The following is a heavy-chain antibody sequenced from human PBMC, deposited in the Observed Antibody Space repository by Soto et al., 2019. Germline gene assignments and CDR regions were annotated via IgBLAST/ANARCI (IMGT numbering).Heavy chain of an antibody. Sequence: GGSLRLSCAASGFTFSSYAMSWVRQAPGKGLEWVSAISGSGGSTYYADSVKGRFTISRDNSKNTLYLQMNSLRAEDTAVYYCAKDIRARAAGSHLYYYYGMDVWGQGTTVTVSS. J-gene: IGHJ6*02. CDR1: GFTFSSYA. CDR2: ISGSGGST. D-gene: IGHD6-13*01. V-gene: IGHV3-23*01. CDR3: AKDIRARAAGSHLYYYYGMDV.